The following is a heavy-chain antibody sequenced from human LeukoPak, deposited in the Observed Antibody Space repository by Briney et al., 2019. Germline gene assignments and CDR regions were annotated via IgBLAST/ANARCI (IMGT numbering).Heavy chain of an antibody. D-gene: IGHD7-27*01. CDR2: IKEDGSEM. J-gene: IGHJ4*02. CDR1: GVNFRKHW. CDR3: ARDYTGGWNDY. V-gene: IGHV3-7*01. Sequence: GGSLRLSCAATGVNFRKHWMSWVRQSIGKGLECVAKIKEDGSEMHYVDSVKGRFTISRDNARNSLYLQMNNLRVEDTAVYYCARDYTGGWNDYWGPGTLVTVSS.